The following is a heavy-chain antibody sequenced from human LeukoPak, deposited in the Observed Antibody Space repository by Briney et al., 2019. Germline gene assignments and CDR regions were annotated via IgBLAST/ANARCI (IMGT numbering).Heavy chain of an antibody. CDR2: IYTSGST. CDR1: GGSISSYY. V-gene: IGHV4-4*07. D-gene: IGHD2-2*02. Sequence: SETLSLTCTVSGGSISSYYWSWIRQPAGKGLEWIGRIYTSGSTNYNPSLKSRVTMSVDTSKNQFSLKLSSVTAADTAVYYCAREDIVVVPAAIGPRWFDPWGQGTLVTVSS. J-gene: IGHJ5*02. CDR3: AREDIVVVPAAIGPRWFDP.